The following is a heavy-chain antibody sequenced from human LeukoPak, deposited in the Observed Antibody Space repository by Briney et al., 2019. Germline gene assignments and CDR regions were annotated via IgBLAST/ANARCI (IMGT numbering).Heavy chain of an antibody. D-gene: IGHD5-24*01. V-gene: IGHV4-59*01. J-gene: IGHJ4*02. CDR3: ARAGGGYNLDY. CDR1: GGSISSYY. CDR2: FYYSGST. Sequence: SETLFLTCTVSGGSISSYYRNWIRRPPGKGLEWIGYFYYSGSTNYHPSLKSRVTISVDTSKNQFSLRLSSVTAADTAVYYCARAGGGYNLDYWGQGTLVTVSS.